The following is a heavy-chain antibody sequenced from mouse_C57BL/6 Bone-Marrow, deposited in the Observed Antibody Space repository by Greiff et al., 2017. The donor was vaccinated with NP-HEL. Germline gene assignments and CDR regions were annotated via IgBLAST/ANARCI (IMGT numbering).Heavy chain of an antibody. Sequence: VQVVESGPGLVQPSQSLSITCTVSGFSLTSYGVHWVRQSPGKGLEWLGVIWSGGSTDYNAAFISRLSISKDNSKSQVFFKMNSLQADDTAIYYCASWLPPYWGQGTTLTVSS. CDR2: IWSGGST. CDR1: GFSLTSYG. CDR3: ASWLPPY. J-gene: IGHJ2*01. D-gene: IGHD2-2*01. V-gene: IGHV2-2*01.